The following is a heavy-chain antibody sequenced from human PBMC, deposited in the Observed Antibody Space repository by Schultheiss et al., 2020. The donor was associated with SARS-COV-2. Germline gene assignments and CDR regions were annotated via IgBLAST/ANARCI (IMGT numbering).Heavy chain of an antibody. J-gene: IGHJ6*02. Sequence: SETLSLTCAVYGGSFSGYYWSWIRQPPGTGLEWIGEISLSGSTNYNPSLKSRVTISVDTSKNQFSLKLSSVTAADTAVYYCASPAPRYCSGGSCSRNYYYFYGMDVWGQGTTVTVSS. D-gene: IGHD2-15*01. CDR2: ISLSGST. CDR3: ASPAPRYCSGGSCSRNYYYFYGMDV. V-gene: IGHV4-34*01. CDR1: GGSFSGYY.